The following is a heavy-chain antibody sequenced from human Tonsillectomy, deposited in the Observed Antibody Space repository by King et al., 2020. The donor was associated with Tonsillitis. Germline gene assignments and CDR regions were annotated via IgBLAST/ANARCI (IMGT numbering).Heavy chain of an antibody. Sequence: VQLVESGGGVVRPGGSLRLSCAASGFNFHDYDMSWVRQAPRKGLEWVSGINRKDDTTYGDSVKGRFTISRDNAKNSLFLQMNTVRAEDSALYYCTRDLNWTPDYWGQGTLVTVSS. D-gene: IGHD1-1*01. J-gene: IGHJ4*02. CDR1: GFNFHDYD. CDR2: INRKDDTT. CDR3: TRDLNWTPDY. V-gene: IGHV3-20*04.